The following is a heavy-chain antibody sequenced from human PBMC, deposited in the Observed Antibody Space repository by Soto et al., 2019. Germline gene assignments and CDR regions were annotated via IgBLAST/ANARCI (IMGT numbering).Heavy chain of an antibody. CDR2: FYFSGNG. D-gene: IGHD3-22*01. CDR1: GDSISGYY. CDR3: ARMYNSGFYRPEGDYVVYGIEV. V-gene: IGHV4-4*07. J-gene: IGHJ6*02. Sequence: SETLSLTCTVSGDSISGYYCSLIRQPAGKGLEWIGRFYFSGNGSSNPSLKSRVTMSADTSKNQFSLSLSYVTAADSAIYCCARMYNSGFYRPEGDYVVYGIEVSGQGKRVTVSS.